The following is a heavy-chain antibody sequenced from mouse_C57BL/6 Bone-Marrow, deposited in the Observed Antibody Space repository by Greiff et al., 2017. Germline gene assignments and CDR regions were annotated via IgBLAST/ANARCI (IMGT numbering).Heavy chain of an antibody. J-gene: IGHJ3*01. CDR1: GFSLPSYG. V-gene: IGHV2-2*01. CDR2: IWSGGST. CDR3: ATYGNYAWFAY. D-gene: IGHD2-1*01. Sequence: VQLVESGPGLVQPSQSLSITCTVSGFSLPSYGVHWVRQSQGKGLEWLGVIWSGGSTDYNAAFISRLSISKDNSKSQVFFKMNSLQADDTSIYYCATYGNYAWFAYGGQGTLVTVSA.